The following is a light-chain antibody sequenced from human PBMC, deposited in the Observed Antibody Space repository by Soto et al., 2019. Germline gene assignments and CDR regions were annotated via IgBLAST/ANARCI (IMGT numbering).Light chain of an antibody. CDR3: SSYAGSNIFV. CDR2: EDS. J-gene: IGLJ2*01. CDR1: SSDVGGYNY. V-gene: IGLV2-8*01. Sequence: QSALTQPPSASGSPGQSVTISCTGTSSDVGGYNYVSWYQQHPGKAPKLMIYEDSKRPSGVPDRFSGSKSGNTASLTVSGLQAEDEAYYYCSSYAGSNIFVFGGGTKLTVL.